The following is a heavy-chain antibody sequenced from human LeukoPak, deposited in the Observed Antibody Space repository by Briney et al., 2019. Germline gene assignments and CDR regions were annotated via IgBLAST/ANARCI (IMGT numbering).Heavy chain of an antibody. Sequence: SETLSLTCAVYGGSFSGYYWSWIRQPPGKGLEWIGEINHSGSTNYNPSLKSRVTISVDTSKNQFSLKLSSVTAADTAVYYCARAAGGLLPHYYYYYYMDVWGKGTTVTVSS. V-gene: IGHV4-34*01. D-gene: IGHD3-10*01. CDR1: GGSFSGYY. CDR3: ARAAGGLLPHYYYYYYMDV. J-gene: IGHJ6*03. CDR2: INHSGST.